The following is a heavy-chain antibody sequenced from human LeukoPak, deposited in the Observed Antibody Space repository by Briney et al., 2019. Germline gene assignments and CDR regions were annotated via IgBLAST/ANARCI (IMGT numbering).Heavy chain of an antibody. CDR2: MSHSGST. CDR3: ARHHLYDSSGDGRYYFDY. J-gene: IGHJ4*02. CDR1: GYSISSGYH. V-gene: IGHV4-38-2*01. D-gene: IGHD3-22*01. Sequence: SETLSLTCGVSGYSISSGYHWGWIRQPTGKGLEWIGSMSHSGSTYYHPSLKSRVTISVDPSKNQFSVKLSSVTAADTAVYYCARHHLYDSSGDGRYYFDYWGQGTLVTVSS.